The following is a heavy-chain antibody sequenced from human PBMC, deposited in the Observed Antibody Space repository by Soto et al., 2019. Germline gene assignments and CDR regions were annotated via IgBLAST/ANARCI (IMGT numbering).Heavy chain of an antibody. CDR1: GYTFTSYG. CDR3: ARSRLYSSSSNYYYYGMDV. J-gene: IGHJ6*02. CDR2: ISAYNGNT. V-gene: IGHV1-18*04. Sequence: ASVKVSCKASGYTFTSYGISWVRQAPGQGLEWMGWISAYNGNTDYAQKLQGRVTMTTDTSTSTAYMELRSLRSDDTAVYYCARSRLYSSSSNYYYYGMDVWGQGTTVTVSS. D-gene: IGHD6-6*01.